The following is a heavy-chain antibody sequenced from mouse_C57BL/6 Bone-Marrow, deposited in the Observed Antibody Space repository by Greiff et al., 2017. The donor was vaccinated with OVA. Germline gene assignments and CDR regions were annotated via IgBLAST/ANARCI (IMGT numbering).Heavy chain of an antibody. CDR2: IYPGSGNT. V-gene: IGHV1-76*01. CDR3: ARYDKVVDSAMDY. J-gene: IGHJ4*01. CDR1: GYTFTDYY. D-gene: IGHD1-1*01. Sequence: QVQLMQSGAELVRPGASVKLSCKASGYTFTDYYINWVKQRPGQGLEWIAWIYPGSGNTYYNEKFKGKAPLTAAKSSSTAYMQLRSLTSGDSAVYVCARYDKVVDSAMDYWGQGTSVTVSS.